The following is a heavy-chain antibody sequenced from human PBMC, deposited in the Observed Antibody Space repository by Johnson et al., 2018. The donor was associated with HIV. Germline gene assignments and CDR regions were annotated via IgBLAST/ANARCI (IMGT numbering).Heavy chain of an antibody. CDR2: ISYDGSNK. CDR1: GFTFSSYA. Sequence: QVQLVESGGGVVQPGRSLRLSCAASGFTFSSYAMHWVRQAPGKGLEWVAVISYDGSNKYYADSVKGRFTISRENSKNTLYLQMNSQRVEDTALYYCARVLARGGAATGTGDAFDFWGQGTMVTVSS. J-gene: IGHJ3*01. CDR3: ARVLARGGAATGTGDAFDF. D-gene: IGHD6-13*01. V-gene: IGHV3-30-3*01.